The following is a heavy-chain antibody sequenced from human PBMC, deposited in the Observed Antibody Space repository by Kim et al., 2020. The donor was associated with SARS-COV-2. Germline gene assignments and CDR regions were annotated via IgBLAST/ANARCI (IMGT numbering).Heavy chain of an antibody. V-gene: IGHV1-18*01. J-gene: IGHJ6*02. CDR3: ARANGEWLWSSYYYYGMDV. CDR1: GYTFTSYG. Sequence: ASVKVSCKASGYTFTSYGISWVRQAPGQGLEWMGWISAYNGNTNYAQKLQGRVTMTTYTSTSTAYMELRSLRSDDTAVYYCARANGEWLWSSYYYYGMDVWGQGTTVTVSS. CDR2: ISAYNGNT. D-gene: IGHD3-3*01.